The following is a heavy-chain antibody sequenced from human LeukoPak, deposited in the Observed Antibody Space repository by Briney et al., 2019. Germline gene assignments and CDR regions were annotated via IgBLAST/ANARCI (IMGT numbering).Heavy chain of an antibody. V-gene: IGHV4-59*04. CDR1: GGSISSYY. Sequence: PSETLSLTCTVSGGSISSYYWSWIRQPPGKGLEWIGYIYYSGSTYYNPSLKSRVTISVDTSKNQFSLKLSSVTAADTAVYYCARQRAGPFDYWGQGTLVTVSS. CDR2: IYYSGST. J-gene: IGHJ4*02. CDR3: ARQRAGPFDY.